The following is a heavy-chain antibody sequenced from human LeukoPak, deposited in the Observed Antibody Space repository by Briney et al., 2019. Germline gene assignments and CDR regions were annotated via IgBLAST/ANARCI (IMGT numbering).Heavy chain of an antibody. CDR2: ISAYNGNT. CDR3: ARDSLVVPAATSFDY. CDR1: GYTFTSYG. Sequence: ASVKVSCKASGYTFTSYGISWVRQAPGQGLEWMGWISAYNGNTNYAQKLQGRVTMTTDTSTSTAYMELRSPRSDDTAVYYCARDSLVVPAATSFDYWGQGTLVTVSS. V-gene: IGHV1-18*01. J-gene: IGHJ4*02. D-gene: IGHD2-2*01.